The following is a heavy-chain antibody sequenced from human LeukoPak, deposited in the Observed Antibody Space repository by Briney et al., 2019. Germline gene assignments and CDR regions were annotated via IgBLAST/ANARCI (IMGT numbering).Heavy chain of an antibody. CDR1: GYTFTSYD. CDR2: MNPNSGNT. Sequence: ASVKVSCKASGYTFTSYDINWVRQATGQGLEWMGWMNPNSGNTGYAQKFQGRVTMTRNTSISTAYMELSSLRSEDTAVYYCARGDGLGITMVRGVIVDDYWGQGTLVTVSS. V-gene: IGHV1-8*01. CDR3: ARGDGLGITMVRGVIVDDY. D-gene: IGHD3-10*01. J-gene: IGHJ4*02.